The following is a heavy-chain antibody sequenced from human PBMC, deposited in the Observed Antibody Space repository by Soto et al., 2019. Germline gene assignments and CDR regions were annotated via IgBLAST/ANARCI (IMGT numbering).Heavy chain of an antibody. Sequence: GASVKGSCKASGYTFTSYGISWVRQAPGQGLEWMGWISAYSGNTNYAQKLQGRVTMTTDTSTSTAYMELRSLRSDDTAVYYCARVEGVSYYYYYMDVWGKGTTVSVSS. J-gene: IGHJ6*03. CDR2: ISAYSGNT. V-gene: IGHV1-18*01. CDR3: ARVEGVSYYYYYMDV. CDR1: GYTFTSYG. D-gene: IGHD3-3*01.